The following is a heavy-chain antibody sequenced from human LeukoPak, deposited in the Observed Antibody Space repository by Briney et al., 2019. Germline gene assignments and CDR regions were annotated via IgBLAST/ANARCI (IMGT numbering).Heavy chain of an antibody. J-gene: IGHJ4*02. CDR2: IKQDGSEK. CDR3: ARVTSPYYDILTGSWYFDY. CDR1: GFTFSSYW. Sequence: PGGSLRLSCAASGFTFSSYWMSWVRQAPGKGLEWVANIKQDGSEKYYVDSVKGRFTISRDNAKNSLYLQMNSLRAEDTAVYYCARVTSPYYDILTGSWYFDYWGQGTLVTVSS. D-gene: IGHD3-9*01. V-gene: IGHV3-7*01.